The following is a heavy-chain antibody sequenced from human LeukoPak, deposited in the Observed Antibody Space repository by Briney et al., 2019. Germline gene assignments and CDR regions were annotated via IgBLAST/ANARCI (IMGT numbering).Heavy chain of an antibody. Sequence: PSETLSLTCAVYGGSFSGYYWSWIRQPPGKGLEWIGEINHSGSTNYNPSLKSRVTISVDTSKNQFSLKLSSVTAADTAVYYCARTQPYYYGSGSYPFDYWGQGTLVTVSS. CDR2: INHSGST. CDR3: ARTQPYYYGSGSYPFDY. CDR1: GGSFSGYY. J-gene: IGHJ4*02. V-gene: IGHV4-34*01. D-gene: IGHD3-10*01.